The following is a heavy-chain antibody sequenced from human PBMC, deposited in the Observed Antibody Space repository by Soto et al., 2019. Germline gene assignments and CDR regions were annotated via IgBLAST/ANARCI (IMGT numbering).Heavy chain of an antibody. J-gene: IGHJ4*02. CDR2: FTPMFGTT. CDR3: ARVALSGILLGGVDS. D-gene: IGHD1-20*01. CDR1: AATSVNYA. Sequence: QVQLVQSGAEVKKPGSSVKASGKAFAATSVNYAITWLRQAPGQGLELMGTFTPMFGTTYNAQKFNGRVTFTADESTSTAFMELSGLRSQDTAVYYCARVALSGILLGGVDSWGQGTLVTVSS. V-gene: IGHV1-69*18.